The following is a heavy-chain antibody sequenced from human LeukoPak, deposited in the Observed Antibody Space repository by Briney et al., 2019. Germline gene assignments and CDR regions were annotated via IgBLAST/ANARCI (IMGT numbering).Heavy chain of an antibody. V-gene: IGHV3-30*18. J-gene: IGHJ4*02. Sequence: PGGSLRLSCAASGFTFSSYGMHWVRQAPGKGLEWVAVISYDGSNKYYADSVKGRFTISRDNSKNTLSLQMNSLRAEDTAVYYCAKDMGYYYGSGSYPPENDYWGQGTLVTVSS. D-gene: IGHD3-10*01. CDR2: ISYDGSNK. CDR1: GFTFSSYG. CDR3: AKDMGYYYGSGSYPPENDY.